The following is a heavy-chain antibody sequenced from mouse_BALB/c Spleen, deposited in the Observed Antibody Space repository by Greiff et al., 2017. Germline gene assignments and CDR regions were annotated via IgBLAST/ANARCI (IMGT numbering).Heavy chain of an antibody. CDR2: IYPGNSDT. Sequence: EVQLQQSGAELARPGASVKLSCKASGYTFTSYWMQWVKQRPGQGLEWIGAIYPGNSDTSYNQKFKGKAKLTAVTSASTAYMELSSLTNEDSAVYYCTMITTVGGYFDVWGAGTTVTVSS. D-gene: IGHD1-1*01. CDR3: TMITTVGGYFDV. V-gene: IGHV1-5*01. CDR1: GYTFTSYW. J-gene: IGHJ1*01.